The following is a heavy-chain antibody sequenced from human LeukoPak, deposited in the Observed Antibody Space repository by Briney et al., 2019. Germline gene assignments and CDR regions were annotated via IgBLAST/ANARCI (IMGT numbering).Heavy chain of an antibody. V-gene: IGHV4-39*01. J-gene: IGHJ5*02. CDR2: IYYSGST. Sequence: SSETLSLTCTVSGGSLSSSSYYWGWIRQPPGKGLEWIGSIYYSGSTYYNPSLKSRVTISVDTSKNQFSLKLSSVTAADTAVYYCARRHYYDSSGYYYWFDPWGQGTLVTVSS. CDR1: GGSLSSSSYY. CDR3: ARRHYYDSSGYYYWFDP. D-gene: IGHD3-22*01.